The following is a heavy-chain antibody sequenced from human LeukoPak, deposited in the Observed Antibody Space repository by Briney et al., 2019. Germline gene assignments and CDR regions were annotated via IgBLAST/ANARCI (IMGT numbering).Heavy chain of an antibody. Sequence: SQTLSLTCAVSGGSISSGGYSWSWIRQPPGKGLECIGYIYRSGTTYYNPSLKSRVTISLDRSNTQFSLKLSSVTAADTAVYYCARGSRLHFDYWGQGTLVTVSS. J-gene: IGHJ4*02. D-gene: IGHD4-11*01. CDR3: ARGSRLHFDY. CDR1: GGSISSGGYS. CDR2: IYRSGTT. V-gene: IGHV4-30-2*01.